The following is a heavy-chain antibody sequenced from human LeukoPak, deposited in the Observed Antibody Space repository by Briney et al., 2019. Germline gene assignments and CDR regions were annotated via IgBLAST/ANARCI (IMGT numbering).Heavy chain of an antibody. J-gene: IGHJ4*02. CDR1: GFTFHDHT. CDR2: ISWDGDIT. V-gene: IGHV3-43*01. Sequence: GGSLRLSCAASGFTFHDHTMHWVRQGPGKRLEWVALISWDGDITYYADSVKGRFTISRDNSKNSLYLQMNSLRTEDTALYYCTKDPAYSSSWFGYFDYWGQGTLVTVSS. CDR3: TKDPAYSSSWFGYFDY. D-gene: IGHD6-13*01.